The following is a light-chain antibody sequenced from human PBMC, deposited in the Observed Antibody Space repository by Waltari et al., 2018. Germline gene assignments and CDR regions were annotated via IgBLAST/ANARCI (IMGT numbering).Light chain of an antibody. CDR3: QNYDAYSAT. CDR2: KTS. V-gene: IGKV1-5*03. J-gene: IGKJ3*01. CDR1: QTISRW. Sequence: DIQLTPSPSTLSASLGDRVTTTCRASQTISRWLAWYQQKAGKAPKLLIYKTSIVESGVPSRFSAGGSGTEFTLTITSLQREDFATYYCQNYDAYSATFGRGTKIEIK.